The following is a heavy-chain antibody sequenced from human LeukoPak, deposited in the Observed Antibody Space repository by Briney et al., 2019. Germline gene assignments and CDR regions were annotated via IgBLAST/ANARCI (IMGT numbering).Heavy chain of an antibody. Sequence: SVKVSCKASGGTFSSYAISWVRQAPGQGLEWMGGIIPIFGTANYAQKFQGRVTITADKSTSTAYMELSSLRSEDTAVYYCARAPQRWLRALPTGHFDYWGQGTLVTVSS. D-gene: IGHD5-24*01. J-gene: IGHJ4*02. CDR2: IIPIFGTA. CDR3: ARAPQRWLRALPTGHFDY. V-gene: IGHV1-69*06. CDR1: GGTFSSYA.